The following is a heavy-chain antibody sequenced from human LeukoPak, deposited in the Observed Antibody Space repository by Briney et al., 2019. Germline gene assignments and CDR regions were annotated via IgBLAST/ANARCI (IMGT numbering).Heavy chain of an antibody. CDR1: GFTFSDTW. Sequence: GGSLRLSCAASGFTFSDTWMHWVRKAPGKGLMWVARINTDGSDAVYAGSVKGRFTISRDNTQNTLHLQMHSLRAEDTAMYYCARVYGGPFDLWGQGNLVTVSS. J-gene: IGHJ4*02. V-gene: IGHV3-74*01. CDR2: INTDGSDA. D-gene: IGHD4-23*01. CDR3: ARVYGGPFDL.